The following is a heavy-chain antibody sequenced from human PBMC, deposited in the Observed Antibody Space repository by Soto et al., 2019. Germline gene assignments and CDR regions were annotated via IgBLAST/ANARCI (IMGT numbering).Heavy chain of an antibody. J-gene: IGHJ5*02. CDR1: GFTFTTYW. Sequence: GWSLRLSCVASGFTFTTYWMSLVRQAPGKGLEWVANIRQDGGAQYYVDSVKGRFTISRDNAKNSVYLQMDSLRVEDTAVYYCVRGGHGSGSYLGSSWGEGILVTVSS. CDR2: IRQDGGAQ. CDR3: VRGGHGSGSYLGSS. D-gene: IGHD3-10*01. V-gene: IGHV3-7*03.